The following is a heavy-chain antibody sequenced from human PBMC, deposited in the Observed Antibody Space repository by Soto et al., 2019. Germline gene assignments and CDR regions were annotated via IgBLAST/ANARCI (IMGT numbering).Heavy chain of an antibody. CDR3: ARGPLTTYFDY. Sequence: ETLSLTCTVSGGSISSYYWTWIRQPPGKGLEWIGYIYYSRNTNYNPSLKSRVTISVDTSKNQFSLRLSSMTAADTAVYYCARGPLTTYFDYWGQGTLVTVSS. J-gene: IGHJ4*02. CDR1: GGSISSYY. CDR2: IYYSRNT. V-gene: IGHV4-59*01.